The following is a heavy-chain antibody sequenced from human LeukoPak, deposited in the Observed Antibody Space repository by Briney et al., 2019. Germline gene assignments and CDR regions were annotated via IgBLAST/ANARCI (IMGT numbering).Heavy chain of an antibody. D-gene: IGHD3-22*01. J-gene: IGHJ4*02. Sequence: SQTLSLTCTVSGGSISRGGYYWSWIRQHPGKGLEWIGYIYYSGSTYYNPSLKSRVTISVDTSKNQFSLKLSSVTAADTAVYYCARGGYYDSSGSQKPFDYWGQGTLVTVSS. CDR2: IYYSGST. V-gene: IGHV4-31*03. CDR3: ARGGYYDSSGSQKPFDY. CDR1: GGSISRGGYY.